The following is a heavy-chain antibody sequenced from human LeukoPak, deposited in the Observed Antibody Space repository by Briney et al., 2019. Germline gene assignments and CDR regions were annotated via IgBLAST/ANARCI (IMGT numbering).Heavy chain of an antibody. V-gene: IGHV4-39*01. Sequence: SETLSLTCTVSGGSISSSSYYWGWLRQPPGKGLEWIGRIYYSGSTYYNPSLKSRVTISVDTSKNQFSLKLSSVTAADTAVYYCARPSAAIRGLDYWGQGTLVTVSS. D-gene: IGHD2-2*02. CDR2: IYYSGST. CDR1: GGSISSSSYY. J-gene: IGHJ4*02. CDR3: ARPSAAIRGLDY.